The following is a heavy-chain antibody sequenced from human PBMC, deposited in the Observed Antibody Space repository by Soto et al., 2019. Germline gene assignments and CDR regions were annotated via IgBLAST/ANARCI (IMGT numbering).Heavy chain of an antibody. D-gene: IGHD3-3*01. CDR2: IYYSGST. CDR1: GGPISSYY. J-gene: IGHJ6*02. Sequence: PSDTLSLTCTVSGGPISSYYWNWIRQPPGKGLEWIGYIYYSGSTNYNPSLKSRVTISVDTPKNQFSLNLSSVTAADTAVYYCARRQLQFFASYGLDVWGQGTTVTVSS. V-gene: IGHV4-59*08. CDR3: ARRQLQFFASYGLDV.